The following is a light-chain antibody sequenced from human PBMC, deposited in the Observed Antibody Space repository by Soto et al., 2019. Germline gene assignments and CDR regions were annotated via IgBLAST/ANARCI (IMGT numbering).Light chain of an antibody. CDR2: AAS. Sequence: DIQITQSPSPLPASVGDRVTITCRANESIANHLNWYQQKPGKAPNLLIYAASSLQSGVPSRFSGSGSGTDSTLTISSLQREDFATYYCQQSYSSWWTFGQGTKVDIK. CDR1: ESIANH. J-gene: IGKJ1*01. CDR3: QQSYSSWWT. V-gene: IGKV1-39*01.